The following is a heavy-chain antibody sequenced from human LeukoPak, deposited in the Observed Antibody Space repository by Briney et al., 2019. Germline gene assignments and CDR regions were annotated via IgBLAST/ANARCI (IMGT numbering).Heavy chain of an antibody. CDR2: ISSGAGST. CDR1: GFTFSSFG. D-gene: IGHD2-15*01. CDR3: AKDRLRYCTGGNCYSPVDY. J-gene: IGHJ4*01. Sequence: GGSLRLSCAASGFTFSSFGMSWVRQVPGKGLEWVSSISSGAGSTYYADSVKGRFTISRDNSKSSLYLQMTSLRAEDTAVYYCAKDRLRYCTGGNCYSPVDYWGQGTLVTVSS. V-gene: IGHV3-23*01.